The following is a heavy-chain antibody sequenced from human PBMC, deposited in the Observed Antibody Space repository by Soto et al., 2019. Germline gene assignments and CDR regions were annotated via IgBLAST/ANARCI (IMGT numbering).Heavy chain of an antibody. CDR3: ARLPLSYYDSSGYYP. D-gene: IGHD3-22*01. CDR1: GGSISSGGYY. Sequence: SETLSLTCTVSGGSISSGGYYWSWIRQHPGKGLEWIGYIYYSGSTYYNPSLKSRVTISVDTSKNQFSLKLSSVTAADTAVYYCARLPLSYYDSSGYYPWGQGNLVTVSS. V-gene: IGHV4-31*03. CDR2: IYYSGST. J-gene: IGHJ5*02.